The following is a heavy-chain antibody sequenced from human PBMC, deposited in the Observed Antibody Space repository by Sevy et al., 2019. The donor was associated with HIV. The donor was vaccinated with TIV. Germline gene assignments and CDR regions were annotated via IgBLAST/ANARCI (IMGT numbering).Heavy chain of an antibody. V-gene: IGHV1-2*02. J-gene: IGHJ6*02. CDR2: INPNDGVT. CDR1: GYTFTDYY. Sequence: ASVKVSCKASGYTFTDYYIHWVRQAPGQGLEWMAWINPNDGVTNYAQRFQGGVTVTRDTSVRTAYMEVRGLRYDDTATYYCARLTTKPTSDLYGMDVWGQGTMVTVSS. D-gene: IGHD4-17*01. CDR3: ARLTTKPTSDLYGMDV.